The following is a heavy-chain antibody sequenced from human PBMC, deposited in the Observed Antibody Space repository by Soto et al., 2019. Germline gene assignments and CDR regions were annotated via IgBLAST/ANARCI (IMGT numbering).Heavy chain of an antibody. D-gene: IGHD5-12*01. Sequence: TLSLTCTVSGGSISSGDYYWSWIRQPPGKGLEWIGYIYYSGSTYYNPSLKSRVTISVDTSKNQFSLKLSSVTAADTAVYYCARSSYERWLQLPVFDYWGQGTLVTVSS. V-gene: IGHV4-30-4*01. J-gene: IGHJ4*02. CDR1: GGSISSGDYY. CDR3: ARSSYERWLQLPVFDY. CDR2: IYYSGST.